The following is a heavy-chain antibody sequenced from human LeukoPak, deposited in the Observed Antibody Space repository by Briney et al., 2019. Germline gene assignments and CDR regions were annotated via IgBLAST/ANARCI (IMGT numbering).Heavy chain of an antibody. D-gene: IGHD2-15*01. V-gene: IGHV3-7*01. J-gene: IGHJ4*02. CDR2: IKQDGSEK. CDR3: AKEAGFGYYGN. CDR1: GFTFSSYW. Sequence: PGGSLRLSCAASGFTFSSYWMSWVRQAPGKGLEWVANIKQDGSEKYYVDSVKGRFTISRDNAKNSLYLQMNSLRAEDTAVYYCAKEAGFGYYGNWGQGTLVTVSS.